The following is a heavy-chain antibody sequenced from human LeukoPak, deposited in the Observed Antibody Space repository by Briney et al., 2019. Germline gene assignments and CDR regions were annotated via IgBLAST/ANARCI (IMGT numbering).Heavy chain of an antibody. V-gene: IGHV3-11*06. CDR2: ISFSGTYT. D-gene: IGHD6-13*01. CDR1: GGSISSYY. Sequence: LSLTCTVSGGSISSYYWSWIRQAPGKGLEWLSFISFSGTYTNYADSVKGRFIISRDNAKNSLYLLMNSLGGEDTAVYYCARSPAAGTLDYWGQGTVVTVSS. J-gene: IGHJ4*01. CDR3: ARSPAAGTLDY.